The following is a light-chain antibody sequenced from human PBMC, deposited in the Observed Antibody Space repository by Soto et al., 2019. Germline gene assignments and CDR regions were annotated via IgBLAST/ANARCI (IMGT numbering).Light chain of an antibody. V-gene: IGKV1-12*01. CDR3: QQANAFPQT. Sequence: DIQMTHSPSSVSASVGDKVTITCRASQSISSWLAWYQQKPGKAPKLLIYAASSLQSGVPSRFSGSGFGTDFTLTISSLLPEDFATYYCQQANAFPQTFGQGTKV. CDR2: AAS. J-gene: IGKJ1*01. CDR1: QSISSW.